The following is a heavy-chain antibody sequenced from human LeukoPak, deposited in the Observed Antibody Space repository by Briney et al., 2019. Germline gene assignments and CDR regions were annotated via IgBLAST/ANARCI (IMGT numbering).Heavy chain of an antibody. CDR3: ARQGGGDPRYYYYYGMDV. J-gene: IGHJ6*04. D-gene: IGHD3-16*01. CDR1: GFTFSRYG. V-gene: IGHV3-74*01. CDR2: INSDGSST. Sequence: QPGRSLRLSCAASGFTFSRYGLHWVRQAPGKGLVWVSRINSDGSSTSYADSVKGRFTISRDNAKNTLYLQMNSLRAEDTAVYYCARQGGGDPRYYYYYGMDVWGKGTTVTVSS.